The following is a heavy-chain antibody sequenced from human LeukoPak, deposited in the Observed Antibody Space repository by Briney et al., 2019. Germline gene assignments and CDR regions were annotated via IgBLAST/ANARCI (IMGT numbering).Heavy chain of an antibody. CDR2: ISGSGSST. Sequence: GGSLRLSCAASGFTFSNYAMTWVRQAPGKGLEWVSGISGSGSSTYYADSVKGRFTLSRDYPKNTLYLQMNSLRAEDTAVYYCAKPDDYGDYVLYYGMDVWGQGTTVTVSS. V-gene: IGHV3-23*01. J-gene: IGHJ6*02. CDR1: GFTFSNYA. CDR3: AKPDDYGDYVLYYGMDV. D-gene: IGHD4-17*01.